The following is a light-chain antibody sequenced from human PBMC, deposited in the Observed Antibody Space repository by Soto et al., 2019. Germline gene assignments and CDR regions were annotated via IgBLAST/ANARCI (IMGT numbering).Light chain of an antibody. V-gene: IGLV2-8*01. CDR2: EVT. Sequence: QSALTQPPSASGSPGQSVTISCTGTSSDVGGYNYVSWYQQHPGKAPKLMIYEVTKRPSGVPDRFSGSKSGNTASLTVSGLQAEDEAEYSCSSYAGFNNLVVFGGGTKVTVL. CDR1: SSDVGGYNY. J-gene: IGLJ2*01. CDR3: SSYAGFNNLVV.